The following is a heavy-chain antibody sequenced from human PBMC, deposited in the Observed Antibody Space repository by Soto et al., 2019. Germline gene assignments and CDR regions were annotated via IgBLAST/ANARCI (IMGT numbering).Heavy chain of an antibody. J-gene: IGHJ5*02. D-gene: IGHD6-13*01. V-gene: IGHV4-4*07. CDR2: MYTSGST. CDR1: GGSISSYS. CDR3: ARGQYSSRPEGFDP. Sequence: PSETLSLTCTVSGGSISSYSWSWIRQPAGKGLEWIGRMYTSGSTNYNPSLKSRVTMSVDTSKNQFSLELSSLRSEDTAVYYCARGQYSSRPEGFDPWGQGTLVTVSS.